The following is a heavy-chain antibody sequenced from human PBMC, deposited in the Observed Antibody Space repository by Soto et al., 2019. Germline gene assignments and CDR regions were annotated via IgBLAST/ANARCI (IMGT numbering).Heavy chain of an antibody. CDR1: GGSISSYY. J-gene: IGHJ6*02. V-gene: IGHV4-59*01. Sequence: SETLSLTCTVSGGSISSYYWSWIRQPPGKGLEWIGYIYYSGSTNYNPSLKSRVTISVDTSKNQFSLKLSSVTAADTAVYYCARGDFWSGYYSAVYGMDVWGQGTTVNVSS. CDR3: ARGDFWSGYYSAVYGMDV. CDR2: IYYSGST. D-gene: IGHD3-3*01.